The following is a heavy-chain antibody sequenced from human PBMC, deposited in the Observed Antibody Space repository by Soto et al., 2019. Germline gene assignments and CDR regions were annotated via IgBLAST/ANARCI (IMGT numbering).Heavy chain of an antibody. J-gene: IGHJ4*02. CDR1: GFTVSTNY. CDR2: IYSGGST. Sequence: EVRLVESGGGLIQPGGSLRLSCAASGFTVSTNYMHWVRQAPGKGLEWVSIIYSGGSTYYADSVKGRFTISRDNSKNTLYLQMNSLRAEDTAVYYCARGRDVYPWERFDYWGQGTLVTVSS. CDR3: ARGRDVYPWERFDY. D-gene: IGHD1-26*01. V-gene: IGHV3-53*01.